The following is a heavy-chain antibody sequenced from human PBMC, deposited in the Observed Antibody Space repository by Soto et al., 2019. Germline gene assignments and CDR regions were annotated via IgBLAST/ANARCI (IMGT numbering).Heavy chain of an antibody. Sequence: SETLSLTCTISGRSISSGGYYWSWIRQHPGKGLEWIGYIYYSGSTYYNPSLKSRVTIAVDTSKNQFSLKLNSVTAADTAVYYFARRAATGPNVCFDPWGQGTLVTVSS. CDR1: GRSISSGGYY. V-gene: IGHV4-31*03. CDR2: IYYSGST. D-gene: IGHD1-7*01. J-gene: IGHJ5*02. CDR3: ARRAATGPNVCFDP.